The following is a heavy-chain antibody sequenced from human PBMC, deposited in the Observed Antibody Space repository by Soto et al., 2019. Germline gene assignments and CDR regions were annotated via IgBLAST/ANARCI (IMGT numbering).Heavy chain of an antibody. CDR3: AKGEYDFWSGALYYFDY. V-gene: IGHV3-23*01. D-gene: IGHD3-3*01. CDR1: GFTFSSYA. Sequence: PGGSLRLSCAASGFTFSSYAMSWVRQAPGKGLEWVSAISGSGGSTYYADSVKGRLTISRDNSKNTLYLQMNSLRAEDTAVYYCAKGEYDFWSGALYYFDYWGQGTLVTVSS. J-gene: IGHJ4*02. CDR2: ISGSGGST.